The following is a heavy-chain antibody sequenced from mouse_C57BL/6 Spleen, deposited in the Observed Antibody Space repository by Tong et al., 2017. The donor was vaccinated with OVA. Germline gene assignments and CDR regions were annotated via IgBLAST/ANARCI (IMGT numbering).Heavy chain of an antibody. CDR1: GYTFTDYE. Sequence: VQLQDSGAELVRPGASVTLSCKASGYTFTDYEMHWVKQTPVHGLEWIGAIDPETGGTAYSQKFKGKAILTADKSSSTAYMQLSSLTSEDSAVYYCARWGYGSRGGMDYWGQGTSVTVSS. CDR2: IDPETGGT. V-gene: IGHV1-15*01. CDR3: ARWGYGSRGGMDY. J-gene: IGHJ4*01. D-gene: IGHD1-1*01.